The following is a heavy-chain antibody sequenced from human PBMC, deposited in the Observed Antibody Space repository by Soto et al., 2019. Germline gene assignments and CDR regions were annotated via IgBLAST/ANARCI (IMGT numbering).Heavy chain of an antibody. CDR3: ARAPNGYCSSTSCLIDY. CDR1: GFTFSSYG. J-gene: IGHJ4*02. Sequence: PVGSLRLSCAASGFTFSSYGMHWVRQAPGKGLEWVAVIWYDGSNKYYADSVKGRFTISRDNSKNTLYLQMNSLRAEDTAVYYCARAPNGYCSSTSCLIDYWGQGTLV. V-gene: IGHV3-33*01. D-gene: IGHD2-2*01. CDR2: IWYDGSNK.